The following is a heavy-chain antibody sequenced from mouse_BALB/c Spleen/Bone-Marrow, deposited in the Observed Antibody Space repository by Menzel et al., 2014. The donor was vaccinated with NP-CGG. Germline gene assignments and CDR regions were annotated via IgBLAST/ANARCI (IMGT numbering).Heavy chain of an antibody. D-gene: IGHD1-1*01. CDR1: GYPFTDYN. Sequence: EVQLVESGPELVKPGASVKISCKASGYPFTDYNMHWVKQSHGKSLEWIGYIYPHTSDTGYNQKFRNKATLTVDISSSTAYMVLRSLTSEDSAVYYCVRAPPITSVVTRDYWGQGTTLKVSS. J-gene: IGHJ2*01. CDR2: IYPHTSDT. CDR3: VRAPPITSVVTRDY. V-gene: IGHV1S29*02.